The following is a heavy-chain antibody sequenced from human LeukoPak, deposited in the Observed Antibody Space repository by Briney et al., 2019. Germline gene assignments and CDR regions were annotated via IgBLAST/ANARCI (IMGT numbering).Heavy chain of an antibody. Sequence: GGSLRLSCAASGFTVSSNYMSWVRQAPGKGLEWVSVIYSGGSTYYADSVKGRFTISRDNSKNTLYLQMNSLRAEDTAVYYCARDPLARYCSSTSCFGPIDYWGQGTLVTVSS. V-gene: IGHV3-53*01. D-gene: IGHD2-2*01. J-gene: IGHJ4*02. CDR2: IYSGGST. CDR3: ARDPLARYCSSTSCFGPIDY. CDR1: GFTVSSNY.